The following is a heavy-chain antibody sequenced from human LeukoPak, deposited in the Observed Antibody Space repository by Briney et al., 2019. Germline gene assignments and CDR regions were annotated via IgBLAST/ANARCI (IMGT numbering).Heavy chain of an antibody. CDR1: GGSISSYY. V-gene: IGHV4-59*12. D-gene: IGHD1-26*01. J-gene: IGHJ4*02. CDR2: IYYSGST. Sequence: SETLSLTCTVSGGSISSYYWSWIRQPPGKGLEWIGYIYYSGSTNYNPSLKSRVTISVDTSNNQFSLKLSSVTAADTAVYYCATTTIRLGYWGQGTLVTVSS. CDR3: ATTTIRLGY.